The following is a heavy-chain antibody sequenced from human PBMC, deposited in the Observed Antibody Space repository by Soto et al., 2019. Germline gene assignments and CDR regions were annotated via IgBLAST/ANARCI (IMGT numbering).Heavy chain of an antibody. J-gene: IGHJ3*02. CDR1: GYTFTSYG. D-gene: IGHD6-13*01. CDR3: ARVLVAAAVSSPDAFDI. CDR2: ISAYNGNT. Sequence: ASVKVSCKASGYTFTSYGISCVRQAPGQGLEWMGWISAYNGNTNYAQKLQGRVTMTTDTSTSTAYMELRSLRSDDTAVYYCARVLVAAAVSSPDAFDIWGQGTMVTV. V-gene: IGHV1-18*04.